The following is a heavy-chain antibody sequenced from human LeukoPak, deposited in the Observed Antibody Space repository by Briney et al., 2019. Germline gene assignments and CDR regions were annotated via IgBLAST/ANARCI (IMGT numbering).Heavy chain of an antibody. CDR1: GFTFSSYG. CDR2: ISSDGTKT. CDR3: AKTMRGGAAEQYFQH. J-gene: IGHJ1*01. Sequence: GGSLRPSCAASGFTFSSYGVHWVRQAPGKGLEWVAVISSDGTKTYYAESVKGRFTISRDNFQSTLYLQMDSLRPEDTAVYYCAKTMRGGAAEQYFQHWGQGTLVTVSS. V-gene: IGHV3-30*18. D-gene: IGHD3-22*01.